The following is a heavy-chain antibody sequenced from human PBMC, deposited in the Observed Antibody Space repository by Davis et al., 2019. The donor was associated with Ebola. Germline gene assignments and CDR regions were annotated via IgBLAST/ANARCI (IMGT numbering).Heavy chain of an antibody. CDR1: GFTFSDYY. Sequence: SLKIPCPAPGFTFSDYYMRRNRQVPGKGLEWVSYISGGGRTIYYADSVMCRFTMSRDNAKNSLYLQMNSLGAEDMAVYYCAKAGGSTTLTAPYMDVWGQGTTVTVSS. CDR3: AKAGGSTTLTAPYMDV. CDR2: ISGGGRTI. J-gene: IGHJ6*02. D-gene: IGHD2/OR15-2a*01. V-gene: IGHV3-11*01.